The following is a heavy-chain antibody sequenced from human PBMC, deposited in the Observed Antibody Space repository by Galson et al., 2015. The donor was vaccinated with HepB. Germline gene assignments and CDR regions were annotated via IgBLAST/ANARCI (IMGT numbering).Heavy chain of an antibody. J-gene: IGHJ4*02. CDR1: GFTFSNYG. Sequence: SLRLSCAASGFTFSNYGMHWVRQAPGKGLEWVSSISYDGSNKYYADSVKGRFTISRDDSKNTLYLQMNSLRAEDTALYYCSKDPYLYRCLAGTMAGLDYWGQGTRVTVSS. CDR2: ISYDGSNK. CDR3: SKDPYLYRCLAGTMAGLDY. V-gene: IGHV3-30*18. D-gene: IGHD6-19*01.